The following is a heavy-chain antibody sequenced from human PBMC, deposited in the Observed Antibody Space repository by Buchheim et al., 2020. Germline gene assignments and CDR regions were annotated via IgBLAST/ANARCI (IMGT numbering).Heavy chain of an antibody. CDR1: GGSISSVDW. D-gene: IGHD1-1*01. Sequence: QVQLQESGPGLVKPSGTLSLTCTVSGGSISSVDWWSWVRQPPGKGLEWIGEVYQSGSTNYSPSLKSRVTILVAKSKNQFSLKVNSVTAADTAVYYCVRDTRATAGTCDIWGQGAL. V-gene: IGHV4-4*02. CDR2: VYQSGST. CDR3: VRDTRATAGTCDI. J-gene: IGHJ4*02.